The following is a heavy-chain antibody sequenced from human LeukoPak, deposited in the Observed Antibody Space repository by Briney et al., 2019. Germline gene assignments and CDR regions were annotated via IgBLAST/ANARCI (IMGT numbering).Heavy chain of an antibody. V-gene: IGHV4-61*08. CDR2: IYYSGST. CDR3: ARVLGAKVVPAARPDAFDI. J-gene: IGHJ3*02. CDR1: GGSISSGGYY. D-gene: IGHD2-2*01. Sequence: SETLSLTCTVSGGSISSGGYYWSWIRQHPGKGLEWIGYIYYSGSTNYNPSLKSRVTISVDTSKNQFSLKLSSVTAADTAVYYCARVLGAKVVPAARPDAFDIWGQGTMVTVSS.